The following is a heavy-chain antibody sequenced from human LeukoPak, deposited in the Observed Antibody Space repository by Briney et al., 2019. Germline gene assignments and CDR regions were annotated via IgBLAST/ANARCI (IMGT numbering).Heavy chain of an antibody. Sequence: GGSLRLSCAASGFTFSSYGMSWVRQAPGKGLEWVSAISGSGGSTYYADSVKGRFTISRDNSKHTLYLQMDSLRAEDTAVYYCAKNRGYGDYYFDYWGQGTLVTVSS. V-gene: IGHV3-23*01. CDR1: GFTFSSYG. CDR2: ISGSGGST. CDR3: AKNRGYGDYYFDY. D-gene: IGHD4-17*01. J-gene: IGHJ4*02.